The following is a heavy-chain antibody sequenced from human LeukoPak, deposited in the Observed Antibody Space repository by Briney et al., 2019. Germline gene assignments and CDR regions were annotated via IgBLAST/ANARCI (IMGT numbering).Heavy chain of an antibody. V-gene: IGHV3-33*01. CDR2: IWYDGSNK. CDR3: ARDRDSSSGPGSLFDY. Sequence: GGSLRLSCAASGFTFSSHGIHCVRQAPGKGLEWVALIWYDGSNKYYADSVKGRFTISRDNSKSTLYLQMNSLRAEDTAVYYCARDRDSSSGPGSLFDYWGQGTLVTVSS. CDR1: GFTFSSHG. J-gene: IGHJ4*02. D-gene: IGHD6-13*01.